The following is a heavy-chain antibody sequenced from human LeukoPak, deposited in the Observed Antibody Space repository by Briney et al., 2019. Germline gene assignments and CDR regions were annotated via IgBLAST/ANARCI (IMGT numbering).Heavy chain of an antibody. V-gene: IGHV3-30-3*01. CDR1: GFIFRNYA. CDR2: ISYDGTNK. J-gene: IGHJ4*02. CDR3: AREEYSSIWFDY. Sequence: GRSLRLSCAASGFIFRNYAMHWVRQAPGKGLEGVAVISYDGTNKYFVDSVKGRFTISRDNFKNTLYLQMNSLRAEDTAVYYCAREEYSSIWFDYWGQGTLVSVSS. D-gene: IGHD6-6*01.